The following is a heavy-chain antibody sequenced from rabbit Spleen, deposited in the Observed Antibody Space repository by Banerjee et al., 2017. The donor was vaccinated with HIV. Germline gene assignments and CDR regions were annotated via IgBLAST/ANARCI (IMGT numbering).Heavy chain of an antibody. V-gene: IGHV1S7*01. CDR2: IDPVFGIT. Sequence: QLEESGGGLVQPGGSLKLSCKASGFTLSSYYMNWVRQAPGKGLEWIGYIDPVFGITYYANWVNGRFSISRENAQNMVFLQMTSLTAADTATYFCARDLAGVIGWNFNLWGPGTLVTVS. J-gene: IGHJ4*01. CDR3: ARDLAGVIGWNFNL. CDR1: GFTLSSYY. D-gene: IGHD4-1*01.